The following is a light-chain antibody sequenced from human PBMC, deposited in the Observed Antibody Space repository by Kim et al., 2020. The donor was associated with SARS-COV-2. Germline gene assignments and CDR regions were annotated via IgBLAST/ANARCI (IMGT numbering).Light chain of an antibody. V-gene: IGLV3-1*01. CDR3: QAWDSSTRV. Sequence: SYELTQTPSVSVSPGQTASITCSGDKLGDKYANWYQQRPAQSPVLVIYQNTNRPSGIPERFSGSNSGNTATLTISETQAMDEADYYCQAWDSSTRVFGTG. CDR2: QNT. J-gene: IGLJ1*01. CDR1: KLGDKY.